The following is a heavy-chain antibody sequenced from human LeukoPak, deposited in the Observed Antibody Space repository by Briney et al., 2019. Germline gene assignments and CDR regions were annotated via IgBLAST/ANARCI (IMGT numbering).Heavy chain of an antibody. J-gene: IGHJ4*02. CDR1: GGSFSGYY. D-gene: IGHD6-19*01. CDR2: INHSGST. Sequence: PSETLSLTCAVYGGSFSGYYWSWIRQPPGKGLEWIGEINHSGSTNYNPSLKSRVTISVDTSKNQFSLKLSSVTAADTAVCYCARVPRRSGWSIDYWGQGTLVTVSS. CDR3: ARVPRRSGWSIDY. V-gene: IGHV4-34*01.